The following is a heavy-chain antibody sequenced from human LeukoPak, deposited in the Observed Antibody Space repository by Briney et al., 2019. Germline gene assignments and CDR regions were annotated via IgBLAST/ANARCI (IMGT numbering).Heavy chain of an antibody. J-gene: IGHJ5*02. CDR3: ARDQPGEWDLLSGWWFDP. Sequence: ASVKVSCKASGYTFTGYYIHWVRQAPGQGLEWMGIINPSGGFTSYAQKLQGRVTVTRDMSTSTVYMELSNLRSEDTAVYYCARDQPGEWDLLSGWWFDPWGQGTLVTVSS. D-gene: IGHD1-26*01. CDR2: INPSGGFT. V-gene: IGHV1-46*01. CDR1: GYTFTGYY.